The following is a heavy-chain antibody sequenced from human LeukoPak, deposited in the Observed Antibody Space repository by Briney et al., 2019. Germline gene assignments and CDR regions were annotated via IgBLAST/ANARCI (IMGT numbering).Heavy chain of an antibody. J-gene: IGHJ4*02. D-gene: IGHD3-3*01. CDR2: ISSSSSTI. Sequence: GGSLRLSCAASGFTFSSYSMNWDRQAPGKGLEWVSYISSSSSTIYYADSVKGRFTISRDNAKNSLYLQMNSLRAEDTAVYYCARADDFWDFDCWGQGTLVTVSS. CDR1: GFTFSSYS. CDR3: ARADDFWDFDC. V-gene: IGHV3-48*04.